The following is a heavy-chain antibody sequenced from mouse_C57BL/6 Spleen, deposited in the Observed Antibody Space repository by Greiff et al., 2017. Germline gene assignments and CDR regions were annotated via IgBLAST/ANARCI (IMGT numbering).Heavy chain of an antibody. CDR3: TSEAYYSNYGYFDV. J-gene: IGHJ1*03. CDR1: GFTFSSYA. CDR2: ISSGGDYI. D-gene: IGHD2-5*01. Sequence: DVMLVESGEGLVKPGGSLKLSCAASGFTFSSYAMSWVRQTPEKRLEWVAYISSGGDYIYYADTVKGRFTISRDNARNTLYLQMSSLKSEDTAMYYCTSEAYYSNYGYFDVWGTGTTVTVSS. V-gene: IGHV5-9-1*02.